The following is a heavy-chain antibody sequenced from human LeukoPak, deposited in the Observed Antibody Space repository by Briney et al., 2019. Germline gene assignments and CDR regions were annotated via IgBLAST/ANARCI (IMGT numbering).Heavy chain of an antibody. CDR2: IYPDDSDT. Sequence: GESLTLSCRGSGYIFTNYWIGWVRQMTGKGLEGLGIIYPDDSDTRSSPSFQGQLTISADKSISTAYLQWSSLKASDTAMYFCARSEYYDIVTGSVWFAPWGQGTLVTVSS. D-gene: IGHD3-9*01. V-gene: IGHV5-51*03. CDR3: ARSEYYDIVTGSVWFAP. CDR1: GYIFTNYW. J-gene: IGHJ5*02.